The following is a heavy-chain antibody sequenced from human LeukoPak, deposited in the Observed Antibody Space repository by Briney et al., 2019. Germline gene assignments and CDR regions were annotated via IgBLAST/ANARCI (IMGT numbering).Heavy chain of an antibody. CDR1: GFTFSNYA. CDR3: AKDKRSLTDAFDI. D-gene: IGHD1-14*01. V-gene: IGHV3-23*01. J-gene: IGHJ3*02. Sequence: GGSLRLSCATSGFTFSNYAMSWVRQAPGKGLEWVSAISGSGDTTYHADSVKGRFTISRDNSKNTLYLQMNSLRAEDTAVYYCAKDKRSLTDAFDIWGQGTMVTVSS. CDR2: ISGSGDTT.